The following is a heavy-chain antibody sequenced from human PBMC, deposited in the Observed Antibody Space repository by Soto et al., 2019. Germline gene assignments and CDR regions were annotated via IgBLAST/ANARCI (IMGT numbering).Heavy chain of an antibody. Sequence: EVQLVESGGGLVKPGGSLRLSCAASGFTFSSYSMNWVRQAPGKGLEWVSSISSSSSYIYYADSVKGRFTISRDNAKNSLYLQMNSLRAEDTAVYYCARENSAQWASQDGMDVWGQGTTVTVSS. V-gene: IGHV3-21*01. D-gene: IGHD1-7*01. J-gene: IGHJ6*02. CDR1: GFTFSSYS. CDR2: ISSSSSYI. CDR3: ARENSAQWASQDGMDV.